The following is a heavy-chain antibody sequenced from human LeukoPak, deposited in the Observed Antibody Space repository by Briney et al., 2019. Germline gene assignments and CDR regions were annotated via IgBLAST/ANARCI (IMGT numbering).Heavy chain of an antibody. D-gene: IGHD7-27*01. CDR1: GFSFSNNF. CDR3: ARDADWGGLDY. Sequence: GGSLRLSCAASGFSFSNNFMSWVRQAPGKGLEWVSVIYGIGSTYYADSVKGRFTISRDNSKNILYLQMNSLRTEDTAMYYCARDADWGGLDYWGQGTLVTVSS. V-gene: IGHV3-53*01. J-gene: IGHJ4*02. CDR2: IYGIGST.